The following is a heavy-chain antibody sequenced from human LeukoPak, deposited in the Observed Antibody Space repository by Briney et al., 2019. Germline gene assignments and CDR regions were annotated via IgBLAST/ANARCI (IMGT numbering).Heavy chain of an antibody. CDR1: GGSISSSNW. CDR2: IYHSGST. CDR3: AGLKWELNVFDI. V-gene: IGHV4-4*02. D-gene: IGHD1-26*01. J-gene: IGHJ3*02. Sequence: SETLSLTCAVSGGSISSSNWWSWVRQPPGKGLEWIGEIYHSGSTNYNPSLKSRVTISVDKSKNQFSLKLNSVTAADTAVYYCAGLKWELNVFDIWGQGKMVTVSS.